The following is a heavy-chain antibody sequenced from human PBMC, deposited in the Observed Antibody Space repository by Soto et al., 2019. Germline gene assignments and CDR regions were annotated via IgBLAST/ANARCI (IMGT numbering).Heavy chain of an antibody. J-gene: IGHJ6*03. D-gene: IGHD5-12*01. CDR3: ARGRRGVATYYYYYMDV. Sequence: SETLSLSCGVYGGSFSGYYWSWIRQPPGKGLEWIGEINHSGGTNYNPSLKSRVTISVDTSKNQFSLKLSSVTAADTAVYYCARGRRGVATYYYYYMDVWGKGTTVTVSS. CDR2: INHSGGT. CDR1: GGSFSGYY. V-gene: IGHV4-34*01.